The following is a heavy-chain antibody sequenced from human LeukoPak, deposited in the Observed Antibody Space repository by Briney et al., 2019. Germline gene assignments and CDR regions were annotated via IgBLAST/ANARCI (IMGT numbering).Heavy chain of an antibody. CDR3: ARDYYNDTSGYYRFDY. V-gene: IGHV1-18*01. Sequence: ASVKVSCKASGYTFTNYGISWVRLAPPPGLEWMGWISAYNGNTNYAQRRQGRVNMTTDTSATTVYLELRSLRSDDTAVYYCARDYYNDTSGYYRFDYWGQGTLVTVSS. D-gene: IGHD3-22*01. J-gene: IGHJ4*02. CDR2: ISAYNGNT. CDR1: GYTFTNYG.